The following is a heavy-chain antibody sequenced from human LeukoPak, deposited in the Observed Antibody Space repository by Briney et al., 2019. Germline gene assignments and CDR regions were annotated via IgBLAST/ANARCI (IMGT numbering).Heavy chain of an antibody. Sequence: PSETLSLTCTVSGGSISSNYWSWIRQPPGKGLEWIGYIYYSGSTNSNPSLKSRVTISVDTSKNQFSLKLSSVTAADTAVYYCARKFDYSSSYFDYWGQGTLVTVSS. CDR2: IYYSGST. CDR3: ARKFDYSSSYFDY. CDR1: GGSISSNY. J-gene: IGHJ4*02. V-gene: IGHV4-59*01. D-gene: IGHD4-11*01.